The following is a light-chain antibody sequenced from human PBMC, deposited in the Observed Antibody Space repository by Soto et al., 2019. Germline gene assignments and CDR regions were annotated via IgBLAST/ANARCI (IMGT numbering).Light chain of an antibody. CDR1: RSVSSY. Sequence: VLTQSPATLSLSPGERVTLSCRASRSVSSYLAWYQQTPGQAPRLLISDASNRATGIPARFSGSGSGTDFTLTISSLEPEDVAVYYCQQRSNCPPALTFGGGTKVEIK. CDR3: QQRSNCPPALT. V-gene: IGKV3-11*01. J-gene: IGKJ4*01. CDR2: DAS.